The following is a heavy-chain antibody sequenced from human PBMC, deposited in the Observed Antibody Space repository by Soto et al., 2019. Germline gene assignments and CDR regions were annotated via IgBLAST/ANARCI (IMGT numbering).Heavy chain of an antibody. D-gene: IGHD1-26*01. CDR2: ISAYNGIT. CDR3: ARSGVWEPRDY. V-gene: IGHV1-18*01. J-gene: IGHJ4*02. CDR1: GYTFASYG. Sequence: QVQLVQSGAEVKKPGASVKVSCKASGYTFASYGISWVRQAPGQGLEWMGWISAYNGITSYAQKLQGRGTMTTDTSTSTAYVELRSLSSDATAVYYCARSGVWEPRDYWGQGTLVTVSS.